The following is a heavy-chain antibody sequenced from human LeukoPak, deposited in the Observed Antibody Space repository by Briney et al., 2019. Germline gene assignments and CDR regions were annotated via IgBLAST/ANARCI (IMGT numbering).Heavy chain of an antibody. V-gene: IGHV3-30-3*01. CDR3: ARGKGIAARPSNWFDP. J-gene: IGHJ5*02. Sequence: GGSLRLSCAASGFTFSSYAMHWVRQAPGKGLEWVAVISYDGSNKYYADSVKGRFTISRDNSKNTLYLQMNSLRAEDTAVYYCARGKGIAARPSNWFDPWGQGTLVTVSS. D-gene: IGHD6-6*01. CDR2: ISYDGSNK. CDR1: GFTFSSYA.